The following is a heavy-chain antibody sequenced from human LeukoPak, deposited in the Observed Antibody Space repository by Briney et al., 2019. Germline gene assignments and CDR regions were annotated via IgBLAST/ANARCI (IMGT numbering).Heavy chain of an antibody. Sequence: SETLSLTCTVSGGSISTYYWSWVRQPPGKGLEWIGYIYYSGSTDYNPSLKSRVTISVDTSTNQFSLKLSSVTAADTAVYYCAREYSSGWYGFFDDWGQGTLVTVSS. V-gene: IGHV4-59*08. CDR3: AREYSSGWYGFFDD. CDR2: IYYSGST. CDR1: GGSISTYY. J-gene: IGHJ4*02. D-gene: IGHD6-19*01.